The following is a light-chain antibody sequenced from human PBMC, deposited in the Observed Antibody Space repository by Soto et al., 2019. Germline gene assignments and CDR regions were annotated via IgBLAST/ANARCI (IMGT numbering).Light chain of an antibody. CDR3: SSYISSSTYV. CDR2: DVS. Sequence: QSALNQPASVSGSPGQSITISCTGTSSDIGRYNYVSWYQQYPGKAPKFMIYDVSNRPSGVSNRFSGSKSGNKASLTISGLQAEDEADYYCSSYISSSTYVFGTGTKVTVL. V-gene: IGLV2-14*01. CDR1: SSDIGRYNY. J-gene: IGLJ1*01.